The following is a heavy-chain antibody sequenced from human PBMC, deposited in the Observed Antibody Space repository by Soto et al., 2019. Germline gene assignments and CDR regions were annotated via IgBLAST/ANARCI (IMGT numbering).Heavy chain of an antibody. CDR2: ISGSGGTT. V-gene: IGHV3-23*01. Sequence: EVQLLESGGGLVQPGGSLRLSCAASGFTFSSYTMSWVRQAPGKGLEWVSGISGSGGTTYYADTVKGRFTISRDSSKNTVYLQLNSLTAEGTAVYYCAREGSGQPLLPEGYHFDSWGQGTLVTVSS. D-gene: IGHD6-13*01. J-gene: IGHJ4*02. CDR1: GFTFSSYT. CDR3: AREGSGQPLLPEGYHFDS.